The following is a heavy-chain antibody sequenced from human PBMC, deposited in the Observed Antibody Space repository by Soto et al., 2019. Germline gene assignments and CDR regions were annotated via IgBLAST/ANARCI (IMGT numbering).Heavy chain of an antibody. Sequence: GGSLRVSCAASGFTFSDYYMSWIRQTPGKGLEWVSYISSSSSYTNYADSVKGRFTISRDNAKNSLYLQMNSLRAEDTAVYYCAREEYCSSTSCYDAFDIWGQGTMVTVS. J-gene: IGHJ3*02. CDR3: AREEYCSSTSCYDAFDI. V-gene: IGHV3-11*06. CDR2: ISSSSSYT. CDR1: GFTFSDYY. D-gene: IGHD2-2*01.